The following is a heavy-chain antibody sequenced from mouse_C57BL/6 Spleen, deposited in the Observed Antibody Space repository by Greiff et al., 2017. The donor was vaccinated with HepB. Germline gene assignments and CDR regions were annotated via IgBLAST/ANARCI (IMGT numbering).Heavy chain of an antibody. CDR2: IDPETGGT. Sequence: VKLMESGAELVRPGASVTLSCKASGYTFTDYEMHWVKQTPVHGLEWIGAIDPETGGTAYNQKFKGKAILTADKSSSTAYMELRSLTSEDSAVYYCTRYGGYYIDYWGQGTTLTVSS. CDR1: GYTFTDYE. V-gene: IGHV1-15*01. J-gene: IGHJ2*01. D-gene: IGHD1-1*01. CDR3: TRYGGYYIDY.